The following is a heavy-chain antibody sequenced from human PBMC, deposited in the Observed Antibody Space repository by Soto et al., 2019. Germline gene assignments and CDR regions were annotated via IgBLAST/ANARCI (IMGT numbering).Heavy chain of an antibody. J-gene: IGHJ5*02. D-gene: IGHD2-21*01. V-gene: IGHV3-7*05. CDR2: IKQDASEK. CDR3: ARSLSAIPGES. Sequence: EVQLVESGGGLVQSGGSLRLSCAATGFSISNYWMSWVRQGPGKGPEWVANIKQDASEKYYVDSVKGRFTISRDNAENSLYLQMTSLRAADTAVYHCARSLSAIPGESWGQGTLVTVAS. CDR1: GFSISNYW.